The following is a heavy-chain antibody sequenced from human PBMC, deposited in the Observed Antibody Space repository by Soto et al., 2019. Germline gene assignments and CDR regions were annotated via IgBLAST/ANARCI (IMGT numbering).Heavy chain of an antibody. CDR1: GDAFTNDI. CDR3: ARDSPLGSAFSGYDAIDY. CDR2: IIPLLDIT. D-gene: IGHD5-12*01. J-gene: IGHJ4*02. Sequence: QVQLVQSGAEVKKPGSSVKVSCKASGDAFTNDIITWVRQAPGQGLEWVGRIIPLLDITNYAQKFQGRVTITADKSTRTAFLELNSLIAEDTAVYYCARDSPLGSAFSGYDAIDYWGQGTLVTVSS. V-gene: IGHV1-69*08.